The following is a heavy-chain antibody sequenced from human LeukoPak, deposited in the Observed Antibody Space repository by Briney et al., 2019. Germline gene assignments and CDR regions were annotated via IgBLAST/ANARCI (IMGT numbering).Heavy chain of an antibody. J-gene: IGHJ4*02. CDR2: SYSGGSS. Sequence: GGTLRLSCAASGFTVSTNYMSWVRQAPGKGLEWVSVSYSGGSSYYADSVKGRFTISRDNAQNSLYLQMNSLRAEDTAVYYCARVTTYGTDWGQGTLVTVS. V-gene: IGHV3-53*01. CDR1: GFTVSTNY. D-gene: IGHD3-10*01. CDR3: ARVTTYGTD.